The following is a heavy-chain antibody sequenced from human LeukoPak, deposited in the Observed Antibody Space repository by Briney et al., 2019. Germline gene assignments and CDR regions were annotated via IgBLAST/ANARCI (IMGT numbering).Heavy chain of an antibody. CDR2: ISNSGST. J-gene: IGHJ6*03. D-gene: IGHD3-3*01. CDR1: GGSISSYY. Sequence: PSETLSLTCTVSGGSISSYYWTWIRQPPGKGLEWIGYISNSGSTNYNPSLKSRVTISVDTTKNQFSLKLGSVTAADTAVYYCARTRRGDFWSNYSYYYYYYMDVWRKGTTVTVSS. V-gene: IGHV4-59*01. CDR3: ARTRRGDFWSNYSYYYYYYMDV.